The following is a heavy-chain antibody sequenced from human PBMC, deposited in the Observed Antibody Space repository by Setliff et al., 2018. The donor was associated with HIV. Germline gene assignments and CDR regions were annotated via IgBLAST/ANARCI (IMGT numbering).Heavy chain of an antibody. V-gene: IGHV3-23*01. Sequence: LRLSCAASGFTFSSYAMSWVRQAPGKGLEWVSAISGSGGSTYYADSAKGRFTISRDNSKDTLYLQMNSLRAEDTAVYYCARPRTYCSGGSCYLGPDYWGQGTLVTVSS. CDR3: ARPRTYCSGGSCYLGPDY. CDR1: GFTFSSYA. J-gene: IGHJ4*02. D-gene: IGHD2-15*01. CDR2: ISGSGGST.